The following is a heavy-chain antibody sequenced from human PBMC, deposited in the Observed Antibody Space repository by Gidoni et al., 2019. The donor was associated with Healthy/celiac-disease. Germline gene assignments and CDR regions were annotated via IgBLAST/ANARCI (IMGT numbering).Heavy chain of an antibody. V-gene: IGHV1-69*10. J-gene: IGHJ4*02. CDR1: AGTFSSYA. Sequence: QVQLVQSGAEVKKPGSSVKVSCKASAGTFSSYAISWVRQAPGQGLEWMGGIIPILGIANYAQKFQGRVTITADKSTSTAYMELSSLRSEDTAVYYCARAKRSYGDPERTFDYWGQGTLVTVSS. CDR2: IIPILGIA. CDR3: ARAKRSYGDPERTFDY. D-gene: IGHD4-17*01.